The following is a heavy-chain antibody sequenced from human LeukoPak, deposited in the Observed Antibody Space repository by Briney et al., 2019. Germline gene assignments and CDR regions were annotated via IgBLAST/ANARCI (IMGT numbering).Heavy chain of an antibody. CDR3: ARVGATVTYYYYMDV. CDR2: IRYDGSNK. V-gene: IGHV3-30*02. CDR1: GFTFSSYG. J-gene: IGHJ6*03. Sequence: PGGSLRLSCAASGFTFSSYGMHWVRQAPGKGLEWVAFIRYDGSNKYYADSVKGRFTISRDNSKNTLYLQMNSLRAEDTAVYYCARVGATVTYYYYMDVWGKGTTVTVSS. D-gene: IGHD1-26*01.